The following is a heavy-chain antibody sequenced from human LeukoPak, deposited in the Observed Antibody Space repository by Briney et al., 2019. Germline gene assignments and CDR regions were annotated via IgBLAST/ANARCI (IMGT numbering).Heavy chain of an antibody. Sequence: SETLSLTCTVSGGSISSSSYYWGWIRQPPGKGLEWIGSIYYSGSTYYNPSLKSRVTISVDTSKNQFSLKLSSVTAADTAVYYCARDVLRGNWFDPWGQGTLVTVSS. J-gene: IGHJ5*02. D-gene: IGHD3-10*01. CDR1: GGSISSSSYY. CDR2: IYYSGST. CDR3: ARDVLRGNWFDP. V-gene: IGHV4-39*07.